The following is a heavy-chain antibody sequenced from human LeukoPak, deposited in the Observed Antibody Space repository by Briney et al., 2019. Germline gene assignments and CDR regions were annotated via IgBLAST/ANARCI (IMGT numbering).Heavy chain of an antibody. CDR1: GFTFSSYS. CDR2: ISSSSSYI. V-gene: IGHV3-21*01. J-gene: IGHJ3*02. D-gene: IGHD4-11*01. CDR3: ATIHSNYPFHI. Sequence: GGTLRLSCAASGFTFSSYSMNWVRQAPGKGLEWVSSISSSSSYIYYADSVKGRFTISRDNAKNSLYLQMNSLRAEDTAVYYCATIHSNYPFHIWVQGTMVTVSS.